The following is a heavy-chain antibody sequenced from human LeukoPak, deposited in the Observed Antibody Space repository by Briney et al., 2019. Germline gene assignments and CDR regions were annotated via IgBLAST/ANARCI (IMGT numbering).Heavy chain of an antibody. CDR3: AKEKDYYFDY. Sequence: GGSPRLSCAASGFTFSSHGMHWVRQAPGKGLEWVAVISYDENNKYYADSVKGRFTISRDNSKNTLYLQMNSLRAEDTAVYYCAKEKDYYFDYWGQGTLVTVSS. CDR2: ISYDENNK. V-gene: IGHV3-30*18. D-gene: IGHD3/OR15-3a*01. J-gene: IGHJ4*02. CDR1: GFTFSSHG.